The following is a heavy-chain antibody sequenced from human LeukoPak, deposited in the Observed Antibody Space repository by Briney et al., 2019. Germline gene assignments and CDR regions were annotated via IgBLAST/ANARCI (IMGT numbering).Heavy chain of an antibody. CDR2: ISAYNGNT. CDR3: ATDVIR. V-gene: IGHV1-18*01. J-gene: IGHJ4*02. Sequence: ASLKVSCKASGYTFTSYGISWVRQAPGQGLEWMGWISAYNGNTNYAQNLRGRVTMTTDTSTRTAYMELKSLRSDDTAVYYCATDVIRWGQGTLVTVSS. CDR1: GYTFTSYG. D-gene: IGHD2/OR15-2a*01.